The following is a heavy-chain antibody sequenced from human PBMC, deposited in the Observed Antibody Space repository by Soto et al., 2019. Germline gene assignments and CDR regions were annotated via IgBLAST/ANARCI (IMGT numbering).Heavy chain of an antibody. CDR3: ARFTLTTDYYYGMDV. V-gene: IGHV3-21*01. D-gene: IGHD4-17*01. J-gene: IGHJ6*02. Sequence: EVQLVESGGGLVQPGGSLRLSCAASGFPFTNFIMNWVRQAPGKGLEWVSSISSSSTYIYYADSLKGRFTVSRDNAKNSLYLQMDSLGPEDTAVYYCARFTLTTDYYYGMDVWGQGTTVTVSS. CDR2: ISSSSTYI. CDR1: GFPFTNFI.